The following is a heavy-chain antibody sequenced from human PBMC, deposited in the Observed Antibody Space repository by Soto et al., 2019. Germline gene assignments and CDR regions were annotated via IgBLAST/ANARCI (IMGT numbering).Heavy chain of an antibody. J-gene: IGHJ4*02. V-gene: IGHV2-5*01. CDR2: IYWKDDK. Sequence: ESGPTLVNPTQTLTLTCPFSGFSLSTSGVGVGWIRQPPGKALEWLELIYWKDDKRYSPSLKSRLTITKDTSKNQVVLTMTNMDPVDTATYYCAHRPSGWYLFDYWGQGTLVTVSS. CDR1: GFSLSTSGVG. CDR3: AHRPSGWYLFDY. D-gene: IGHD6-19*01.